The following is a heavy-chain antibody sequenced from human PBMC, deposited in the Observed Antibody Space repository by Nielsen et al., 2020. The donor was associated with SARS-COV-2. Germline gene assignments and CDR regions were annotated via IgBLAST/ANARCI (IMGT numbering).Heavy chain of an antibody. CDR1: GFTLGSSW. D-gene: IGHD5/OR15-5a*01. Sequence: ESLKISCAASGFTLGSSWMHWVRQAPGKGLVWVSRINSDGRTTTYADSVKGRFTTSRDNAKNTLYLQMNSLRAEDTAVYYCARAKFYDSGVDPWGQGTLVTVSS. J-gene: IGHJ5*02. CDR3: ARAKFYDSGVDP. V-gene: IGHV3-74*01. CDR2: INSDGRTT.